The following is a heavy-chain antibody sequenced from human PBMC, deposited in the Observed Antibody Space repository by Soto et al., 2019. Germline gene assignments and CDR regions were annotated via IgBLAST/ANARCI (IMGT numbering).Heavy chain of an antibody. V-gene: IGHV3-21*01. D-gene: IGHD3-10*01. CDR1: GFSFGSYS. CDR3: ARDTNYYASGSGVDY. Sequence: PGGSLRLSCAAPGFSFGSYSMSWVRQAPGKGLEWVSSISSSSTYIHYGDSVKGRFTISRDNAKNSLNLQMNSLRADDTAVYFCARDTNYYASGSGVDYWGQGIWVTVSS. J-gene: IGHJ4*02. CDR2: ISSSSTYI.